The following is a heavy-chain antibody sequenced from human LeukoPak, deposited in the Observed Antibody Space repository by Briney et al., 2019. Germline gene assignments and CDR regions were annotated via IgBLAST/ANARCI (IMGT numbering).Heavy chain of an antibody. CDR3: ARENWYLDY. CDR1: GFTFSSYE. Sequence: GGSLRLSCAASGFTFSSYEMNWVRQAPGKGLEWVSYISSSGSTIYYADSVKGRFTISRDNAKNTLYLQMNSLRAEDTAVYYCARENWYLDYWGQGTLVTVSS. D-gene: IGHD1-1*01. V-gene: IGHV3-48*03. CDR2: ISSSGSTI. J-gene: IGHJ4*02.